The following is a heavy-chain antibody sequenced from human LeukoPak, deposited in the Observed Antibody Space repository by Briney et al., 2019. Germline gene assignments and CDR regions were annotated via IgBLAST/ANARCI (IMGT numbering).Heavy chain of an antibody. CDR1: GFTFSSYG. Sequence: PGGSLRLSCAASGFTFSSYGMSWVRQAPGKGLEWVSSISSSSSYIYYADSVKGRFTISRDNAKNSLYLQMNSLRAEDTAVYYCARDADLEVRGVYYYYMDVWGKGTTVTISS. CDR3: ARDADLEVRGVYYYYMDV. V-gene: IGHV3-21*01. J-gene: IGHJ6*03. CDR2: ISSSSSYI. D-gene: IGHD3-10*01.